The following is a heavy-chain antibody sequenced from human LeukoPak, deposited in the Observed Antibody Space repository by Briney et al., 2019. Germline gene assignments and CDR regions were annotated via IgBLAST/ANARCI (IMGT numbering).Heavy chain of an antibody. D-gene: IGHD2-15*01. CDR3: ASSCSGGSCYSIAYGAFDI. Sequence: TLSLTCTVSGGSISSYYWSWIRQPPGKGLEWIGYIYYRGSTNYNPSLKSRVTISVDTSKNQFSLKLSSVTAADTAVYYCASSCSGGSCYSIAYGAFDIWGQGTMVTDSS. V-gene: IGHV4-59*01. CDR2: IYYRGST. CDR1: GGSISSYY. J-gene: IGHJ3*02.